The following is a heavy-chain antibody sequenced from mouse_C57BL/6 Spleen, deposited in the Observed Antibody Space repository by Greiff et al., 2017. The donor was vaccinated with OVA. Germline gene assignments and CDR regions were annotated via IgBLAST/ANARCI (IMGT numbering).Heavy chain of an antibody. Sequence: VQLQQSGTVLARPGASVKMSCKTSGYTFTSYWMHWVKQRPGQGLEWIGAIYPGTSDTSYNQKFKGKAKLTAVTSASTAYMELSSLTNEDSAVYYGTREGSGKEDWYFDVWGTGTTVTVSS. CDR3: TREGSGKEDWYFDV. J-gene: IGHJ1*03. CDR2: IYPGTSDT. D-gene: IGHD4-1*01. V-gene: IGHV1-5*01. CDR1: GYTFTSYW.